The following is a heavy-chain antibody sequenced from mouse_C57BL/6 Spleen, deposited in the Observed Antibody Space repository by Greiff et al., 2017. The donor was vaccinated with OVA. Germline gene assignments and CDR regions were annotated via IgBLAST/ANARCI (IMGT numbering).Heavy chain of an antibody. J-gene: IGHJ4*01. CDR3: ARLTEYSNDAMDY. D-gene: IGHD2-12*01. CDR1: GFSFTSYG. CDR2: IWSDGST. Sequence: VQLKESGPGLVAPSQSLSITCTVSGFSFTSYGVHWVRQPQGKGLEWLVVIWSDGSTTYNSALKSRLSISKDNSKSQVFLKMNSLQTDDTAMYYCARLTEYSNDAMDYWGQGTSVTVSA. V-gene: IGHV2-6*03.